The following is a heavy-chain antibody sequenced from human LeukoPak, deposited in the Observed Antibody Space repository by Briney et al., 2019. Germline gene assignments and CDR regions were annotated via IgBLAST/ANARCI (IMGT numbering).Heavy chain of an antibody. CDR3: ARDTAVITGPFDY. CDR1: GFTFSSYG. D-gene: IGHD3-16*01. V-gene: IGHV3-33*01. J-gene: IGHJ4*02. CDR2: IWYDGSNK. Sequence: GGSLRLSCAASGFTFSSYGMHWVRQAPGKGLEWVAVIWYDGSNKYYADSVKGRFTISRDNSKNTLYLQMNSLRVEDSAVYFCARDTAVITGPFDYWGQGTLVTVSS.